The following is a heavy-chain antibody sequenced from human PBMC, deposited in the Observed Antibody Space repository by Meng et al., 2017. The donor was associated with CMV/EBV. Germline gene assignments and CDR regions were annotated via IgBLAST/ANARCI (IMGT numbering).Heavy chain of an antibody. CDR2: INPNSGGT. Sequence: ASVKVSCKASGYTFTGYYMHWVRQAPGQGLEWMGWINPNSGGTNYAQKFQGRVTMTRDTSISTAYLQWSSLKASDTAMYYCARPGLYYGMDVWGQGTTVTVSS. V-gene: IGHV1-2*02. J-gene: IGHJ6*02. CDR1: GYTFTGYY. CDR3: ARPGLYYGMDV.